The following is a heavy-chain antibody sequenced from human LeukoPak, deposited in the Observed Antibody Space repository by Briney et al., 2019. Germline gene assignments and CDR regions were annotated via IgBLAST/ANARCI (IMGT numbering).Heavy chain of an antibody. D-gene: IGHD3-22*01. Sequence: ASVKVSCKASGYTFTTYPINWVRQAPGQGLEWMGWISAYNGNTNYAQKLQGRVTMTTDTSTSTAYMELRSLRSDDTAVYYCARDQYYYDSSGYWPDNAFDIWGQGTMVTVSS. CDR2: ISAYNGNT. J-gene: IGHJ3*02. CDR3: ARDQYYYDSSGYWPDNAFDI. CDR1: GYTFTTYP. V-gene: IGHV1-18*01.